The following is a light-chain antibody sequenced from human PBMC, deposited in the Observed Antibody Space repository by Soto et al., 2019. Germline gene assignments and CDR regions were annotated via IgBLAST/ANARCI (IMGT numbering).Light chain of an antibody. V-gene: IGKV3-11*01. CDR3: HQRSNWPPIT. Sequence: EIVLTQSPATLSLSPGERATLSCRASQSVSSYLAWYQQKPGQAPRLLIYDASNRATGIPARFSGSGSGTDFTLTMSSLEPEDFAVYYCHQRSNWPPITFGQGTRLEIK. J-gene: IGKJ5*01. CDR1: QSVSSY. CDR2: DAS.